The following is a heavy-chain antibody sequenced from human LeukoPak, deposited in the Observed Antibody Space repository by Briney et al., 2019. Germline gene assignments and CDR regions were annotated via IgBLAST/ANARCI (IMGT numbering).Heavy chain of an antibody. V-gene: IGHV3-66*01. Sequence: QPGRSLRLSCAASGFTVSSNYMSWVRQAPGKGLEWVSVIYSGGTTYYADSVKGRFTISRDTSKNTLYLQMNSLRAEDTAVYYCARDPVGAIGYGMDVWGQGTTVTVSS. D-gene: IGHD1-26*01. J-gene: IGHJ6*02. CDR2: IYSGGTT. CDR1: GFTVSSNY. CDR3: ARDPVGAIGYGMDV.